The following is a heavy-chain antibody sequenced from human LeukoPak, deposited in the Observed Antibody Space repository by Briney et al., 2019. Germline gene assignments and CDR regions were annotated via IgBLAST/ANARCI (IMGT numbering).Heavy chain of an antibody. CDR2: INHSGST. V-gene: IGHV4-34*01. CDR3: ARGAVAGREFDY. J-gene: IGHJ4*02. CDR1: GGSFSGYY. D-gene: IGHD6-19*01. Sequence: SETLSLTCAVYGGSFSGYYWSWIRQPPGQGLEWIGEINHSGSTNYNPSLKSRVTIPVDTSKNQFSLKLSPVTAADTAVYYCARGAVAGREFDYWGQGTLVTVSS.